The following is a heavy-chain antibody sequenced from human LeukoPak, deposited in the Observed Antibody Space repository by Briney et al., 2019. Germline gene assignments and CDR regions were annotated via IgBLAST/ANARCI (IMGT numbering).Heavy chain of an antibody. CDR2: FHSRGST. D-gene: IGHD3-9*01. Sequence: SETLSLTCTVSGGSISSFFWSWIRQPPGKGLEGIGFFHSRGSTKYNPSLKSRLIISVDISKNQFSLKLRSVSVADTVVYYCARLAPGNYDILTGDPKVVFDYWGQGALVTVSS. J-gene: IGHJ4*02. CDR1: GGSISSFF. CDR3: ARLAPGNYDILTGDPKVVFDY. V-gene: IGHV4-59*01.